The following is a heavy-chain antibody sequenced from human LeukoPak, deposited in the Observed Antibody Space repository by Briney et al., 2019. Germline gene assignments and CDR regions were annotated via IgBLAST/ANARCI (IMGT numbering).Heavy chain of an antibody. Sequence: PGGSLRISCAASGFTLSNYWMHWVRQAPGKGLVWVSRLHSDGTSTSYADSVRGRFTISRDNARNTLYLQMNTLRAEDTAVYYCARSGWPYYLDYWGQGTLVTVSS. J-gene: IGHJ4*02. D-gene: IGHD6-25*01. CDR1: GFTLSNYW. CDR2: LHSDGTST. CDR3: ARSGWPYYLDY. V-gene: IGHV3-74*01.